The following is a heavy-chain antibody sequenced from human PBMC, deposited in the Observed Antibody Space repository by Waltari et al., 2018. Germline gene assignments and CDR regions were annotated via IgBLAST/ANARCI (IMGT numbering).Heavy chain of an antibody. Sequence: QVQLVESGGGVVQPGGSLRLSCAASGFIFNNYDMHWVRQAPGEGLEWWAFIRYEGSERKYAESVKGRFTTSRDNSNNMLFLEMNSLRPEDTAVYYCAKDPGSSTSYGIDYWGQGTLVTVSS. V-gene: IGHV3-30*02. CDR1: GFIFNNYD. CDR2: IRYEGSER. J-gene: IGHJ4*02. CDR3: AKDPGSSTSYGIDY. D-gene: IGHD2-2*01.